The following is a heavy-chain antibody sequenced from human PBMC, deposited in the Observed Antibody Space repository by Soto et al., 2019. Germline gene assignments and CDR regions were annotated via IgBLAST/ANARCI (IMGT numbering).Heavy chain of an antibody. J-gene: IGHJ4*02. D-gene: IGHD7-27*01. CDR3: ARGQSGDKVHY. V-gene: IGHV4-30-4*01. CDR1: GGSITSDYSC. CDR2: IFDSGTT. Sequence: PSETLSLTCTVSGGSITSDYSCWSWIRQPPGEGLEWIGHIFDSGTTYTNPSLRSQVAISLDTSKNHFSLTLSSVTAADTAVYYCARGQSGDKVHYCGQGALVTGSS.